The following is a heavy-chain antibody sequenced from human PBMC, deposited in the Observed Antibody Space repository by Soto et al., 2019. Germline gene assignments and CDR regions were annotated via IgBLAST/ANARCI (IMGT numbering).Heavy chain of an antibody. CDR2: TNEDGTTI. CDR3: ARGVRAVADAYLGY. V-gene: IGHV3-74*01. CDR1: GFTFSSYW. D-gene: IGHD3-3*02. Sequence: PGGSLRLSCAASGFTFSSYWMHWVRQVPGKGLVWVSRTNEDGTTINYADSVRGRFTISRDNAKNTLYLQMSSLRAADTAVYYCARGVRAVADAYLGYWGQGTLVTVSS. J-gene: IGHJ4*02.